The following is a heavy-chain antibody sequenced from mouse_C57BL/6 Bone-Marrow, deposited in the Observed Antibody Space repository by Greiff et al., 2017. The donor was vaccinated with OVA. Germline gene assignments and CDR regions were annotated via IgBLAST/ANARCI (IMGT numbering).Heavy chain of an antibody. CDR2: IHPNSGST. CDR1: GYTFTSYW. CDR3: ARLGYDWYFDV. Sequence: QVQLKQPGAELVKPGASVTLSCKASGYTFTSYWMHWVKQRPGQGLEWIGMIHPNSGSTNYNEKFKSKATLTVDKSSSTAYMQLSSLTSEDSAVYYCARLGYDWYFDVWGTGTTVTVSS. V-gene: IGHV1-64*01. D-gene: IGHD2-2*01. J-gene: IGHJ1*03.